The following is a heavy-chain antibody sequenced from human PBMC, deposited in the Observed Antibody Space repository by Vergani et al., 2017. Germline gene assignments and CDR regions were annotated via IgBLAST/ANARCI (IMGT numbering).Heavy chain of an antibody. V-gene: IGHV4-31*03. CDR3: ARVCRGGSCPGAFDI. CDR2: TYYSGST. D-gene: IGHD2-15*01. CDR1: GGSISSGGYY. Sequence: QVQLQESGPGLVKPSQTLSLTCTVSGGSISSGGYYWSWIRQHPGKGLGWIGYTYYSGSTYYNPSLKSRVTISVDTSKNQFSLKLSSVTAADTAVYYCARVCRGGSCPGAFDIWGQGTMVTVSS. J-gene: IGHJ3*02.